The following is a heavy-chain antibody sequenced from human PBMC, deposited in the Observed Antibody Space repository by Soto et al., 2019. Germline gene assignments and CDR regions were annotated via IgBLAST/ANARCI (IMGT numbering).Heavy chain of an antibody. Sequence: TETQSLTCAVSGGTNSGYYWSRILQHPGKGLEWIGYIYDSGSTNYNPSLKSRVTISGNTSKNQFSLKLSSVTAADTAVYYCARVVMTTVPASYYYGMGVWGQRITVTVSS. CDR1: GGTNSGYY. CDR3: ARVVMTTVPASYYYGMGV. J-gene: IGHJ6*02. D-gene: IGHD4-4*01. CDR2: IYDSGST. V-gene: IGHV4-59*01.